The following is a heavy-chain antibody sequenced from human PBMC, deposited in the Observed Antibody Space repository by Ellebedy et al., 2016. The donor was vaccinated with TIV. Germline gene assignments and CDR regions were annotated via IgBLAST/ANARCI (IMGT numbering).Heavy chain of an antibody. CDR2: IYFSGTT. CDR1: GYSISSGYY. Sequence: SETLSLTCTVPGYSISSGYYWGWIRQPPGKGLEWIASIYFSGTTYYTPSLKSRVTISADTSKNQVSLKVTSVTAPDTAVYYCARGPVLYNFDAFDIWGQGTMVTVSS. CDR3: ARGPVLYNFDAFDI. J-gene: IGHJ3*02. V-gene: IGHV4-38-2*02. D-gene: IGHD1-1*01.